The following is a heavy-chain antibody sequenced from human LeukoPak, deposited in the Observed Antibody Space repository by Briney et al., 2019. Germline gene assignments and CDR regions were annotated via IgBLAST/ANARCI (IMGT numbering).Heavy chain of an antibody. Sequence: PGGSLRLSCAASGFTFSSYSMHWIRQAPGKGLEWVSYISGSSRTTYYADSVKGRFTISRDNAKSSLYLQMNSLRAEDTAVYYCARDLGLYDYGGNIDYWGQGTLVTVSS. J-gene: IGHJ4*02. D-gene: IGHD4-23*01. CDR2: ISGSSRTT. CDR3: ARDLGLYDYGGNIDY. V-gene: IGHV3-48*04. CDR1: GFTFSSYS.